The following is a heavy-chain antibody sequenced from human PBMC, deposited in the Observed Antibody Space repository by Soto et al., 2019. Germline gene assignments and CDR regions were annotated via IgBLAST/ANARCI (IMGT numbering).Heavy chain of an antibody. CDR3: ALGRGSGSYYFPPLFDY. J-gene: IGHJ4*02. CDR1: GYSFTSYW. V-gene: IGHV5-51*01. Sequence: GESLKISCKSSGYSFTSYWIGWVRQMPGKGLEWMGIIYPGDSDTRYSPSFQGQVTISADKSISTAYLQWSSLKASDTAMYYCALGRGSGSYYFPPLFDYWGQGTLVTVSS. D-gene: IGHD3-10*01. CDR2: IYPGDSDT.